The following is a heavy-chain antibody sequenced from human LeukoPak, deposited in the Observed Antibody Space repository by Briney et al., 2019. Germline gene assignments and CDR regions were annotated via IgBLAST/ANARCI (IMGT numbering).Heavy chain of an antibody. CDR1: GFTFNDYA. D-gene: IGHD6-13*01. J-gene: IGHJ4*02. CDR3: AKEGSSWSTFDY. CDR2: ISWNSRSI. V-gene: IGHV3-9*03. Sequence: SGGSLRLSCATSGFTFNDYAMYWVRQAPGKGLEWVSGISWNSRSIAYADSVKGRFTISRDNAKNSLYLQMNSLRAEDMALYYCAKEGSSWSTFDYWGQGTLVTVPS.